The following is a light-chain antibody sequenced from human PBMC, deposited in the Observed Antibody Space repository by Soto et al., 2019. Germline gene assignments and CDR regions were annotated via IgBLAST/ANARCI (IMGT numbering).Light chain of an antibody. CDR3: QQYNEWPLT. CDR1: QSVSNN. CDR2: HAS. J-gene: IGKJ4*01. Sequence: EIVMTQSPATLSESPGARATLSCRASQSVSNNLAWYQQKPGQAPRLLIYHASTGATGIPARFSGSGSGTELTLTISSVQSEDFAVYYCQQYNEWPLTFGGGTKVEIK. V-gene: IGKV3-15*01.